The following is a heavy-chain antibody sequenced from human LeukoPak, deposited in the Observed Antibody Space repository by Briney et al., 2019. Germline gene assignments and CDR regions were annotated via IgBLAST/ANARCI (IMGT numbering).Heavy chain of an antibody. CDR1: GFTFSTYA. J-gene: IGHJ4*02. V-gene: IGHV3-23*01. D-gene: IGHD3-3*02. CDR3: ARIGSAAFTDY. Sequence: GGSLRLSCAASGFTFSTYALNWVRQAPGKGLEWVSAISDSGGAIFYADSVKGRFTMSRDNSKNSLFLQMSSLRAEDTALYYCARIGSAAFTDYWGQGTLVTVSS. CDR2: ISDSGGAI.